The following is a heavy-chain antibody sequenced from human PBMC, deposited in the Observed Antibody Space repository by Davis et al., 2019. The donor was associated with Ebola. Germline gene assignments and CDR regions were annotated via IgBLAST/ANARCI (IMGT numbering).Heavy chain of an antibody. D-gene: IGHD7-27*01. Sequence: GESLKISCQGAGYTFTNYWIGWVRQMPGRGLEWMGIIYPGDSDTRYSPSFQGQVTISADKSISTAYLQWSSLEASDTAMYDCARLHGTYWGHWGQGTLVTVSS. CDR1: GYTFTNYW. J-gene: IGHJ4*02. CDR3: ARLHGTYWGH. V-gene: IGHV5-51*01. CDR2: IYPGDSDT.